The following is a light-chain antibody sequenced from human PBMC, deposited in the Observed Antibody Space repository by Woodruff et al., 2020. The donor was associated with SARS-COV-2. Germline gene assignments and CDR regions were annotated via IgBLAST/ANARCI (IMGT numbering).Light chain of an antibody. J-gene: IGLJ2*01. Sequence: CHGDSLRSYYASWYQQKPGQAPVLVIYGKNNRPSGIPDRFSGSSSGNTASLTITGAQAEDEADYYCNSRDSSGKHLGVFGGGTKLT. CDR2: GKN. CDR3: NSRDSSGKHLGV. V-gene: IGLV3-19*01. CDR1: SLRSYY.